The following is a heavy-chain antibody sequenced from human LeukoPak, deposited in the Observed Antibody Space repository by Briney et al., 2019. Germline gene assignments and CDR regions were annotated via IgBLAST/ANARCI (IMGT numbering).Heavy chain of an antibody. J-gene: IGHJ4*02. CDR2: IWYDGSNK. CDR1: GFTFSSYG. CDR3: ARDNPYGDYDLVSDY. D-gene: IGHD4-17*01. V-gene: IGHV3-33*01. Sequence: PERSLRLSCAASGFTFSSYGMHWVRQAPGKGLEWVAVIWYDGSNKYYADSVKGRFTISRDNSKNTLYLQMNSLRAEDTAVYYCARDNPYGDYDLVSDYWGQGTLVTVSS.